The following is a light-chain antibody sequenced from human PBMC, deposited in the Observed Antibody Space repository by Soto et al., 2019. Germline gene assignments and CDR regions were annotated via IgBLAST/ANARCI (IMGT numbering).Light chain of an antibody. Sequence: EIVLTQSPGTLSLSPGERATLSCRASQGLSSNHLAWYQQKTGQAPRLLIYGASSRAIDIPDRFSGSASGTDFPLAISRLEPEDFAVYYCQLYGSSPPWRLGQGTKVEIK. V-gene: IGKV3-20*01. CDR1: QGLSSNH. CDR3: QLYGSSPPWR. CDR2: GAS. J-gene: IGKJ1*01.